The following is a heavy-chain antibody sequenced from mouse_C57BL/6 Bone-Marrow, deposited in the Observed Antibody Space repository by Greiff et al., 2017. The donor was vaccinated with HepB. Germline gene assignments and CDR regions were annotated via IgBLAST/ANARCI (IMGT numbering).Heavy chain of an antibody. CDR1: GFNIKDDY. J-gene: IGHJ4*01. V-gene: IGHV14-4*01. D-gene: IGHD3-2*02. CDR3: TPAQATSYAMDY. CDR2: IDPENGDT. Sequence: VQLQQSGAELVRPGASVKLSCTASGFNIKDDYMHWVKQRPEQGLEWIGWIDPENGDTEYASKFQGKATITADTSSNTAYLQLSSLTSEDTAVYYCTPAQATSYAMDYWGQGTSVTVSS.